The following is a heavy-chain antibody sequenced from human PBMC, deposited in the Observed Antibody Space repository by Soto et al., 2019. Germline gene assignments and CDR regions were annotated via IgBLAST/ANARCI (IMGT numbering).Heavy chain of an antibody. D-gene: IGHD3-9*01. V-gene: IGHV4-4*02. CDR3: ARPRGSCLTGRADALDI. J-gene: IGHJ3*02. CDR1: GGSISSSTW. CDR2: IYQNGGT. Sequence: SETLSLTCAVSGGSISSSTWWSWVRQPPGKVLEWIGEIYQNGGTNYSPALRSRVTLSVDKSKNQFSLRLNSVTAADTAVYYCARPRGSCLTGRADALDIWGQGTMVTVSS.